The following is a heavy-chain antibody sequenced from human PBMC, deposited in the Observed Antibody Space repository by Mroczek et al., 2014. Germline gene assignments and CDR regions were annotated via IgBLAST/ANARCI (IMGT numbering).Heavy chain of an antibody. D-gene: IGHD3-9*01. CDR3: AKDGDPLRYFDWSEVEFIGYFDY. CDR2: ISGSGGST. J-gene: IGHJ4*02. Sequence: VQLVQSGGGLVQPGGSLRLSCAASGFTFSSYAMSWVRQAPGKGLEWVSAISGSGGSTYYADSVKGRFTISRDNSKNTLYLQMNSLRAEDTAVYYCAKDGDPLRYFDWSEVEFIGYFDYWGQGTPGHRLL. V-gene: IGHV3-23*04. CDR1: GFTFSSYA.